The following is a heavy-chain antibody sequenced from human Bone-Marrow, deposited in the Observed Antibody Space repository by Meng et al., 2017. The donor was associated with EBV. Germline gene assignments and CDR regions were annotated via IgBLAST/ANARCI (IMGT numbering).Heavy chain of an antibody. CDR3: ARMSYGSGSYYNWFDP. Sequence: QGQLVQAGAVVKKPGSSVKVSCKASGYTFTGYYMHWVRQAPGQGLEWMGRINPNSGGTNYAQKFQGRVTMTRDTSISTAYMELSRLRSDDTAVYYCARMSYGSGSYYNWFDPWGQGTLVTVSS. D-gene: IGHD3-10*01. CDR2: INPNSGGT. J-gene: IGHJ5*02. CDR1: GYTFTGYY. V-gene: IGHV1-2*06.